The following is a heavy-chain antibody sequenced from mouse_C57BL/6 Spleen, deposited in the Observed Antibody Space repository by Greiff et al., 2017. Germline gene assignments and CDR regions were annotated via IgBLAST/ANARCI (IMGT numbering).Heavy chain of an antibody. Sequence: VKVVESGPELVKPGASVKISCKASGYAFSSSWMNWVKQRPGKGLEWIGRIYPGDGDTNYNGKFKGKATLTADKSSSTAYMQLSSLTSEDSAVYFCAREITTVQGGYFDVWGTGTTVTVSS. CDR2: IYPGDGDT. V-gene: IGHV1-82*01. J-gene: IGHJ1*03. D-gene: IGHD1-1*01. CDR1: GYAFSSSW. CDR3: AREITTVQGGYFDV.